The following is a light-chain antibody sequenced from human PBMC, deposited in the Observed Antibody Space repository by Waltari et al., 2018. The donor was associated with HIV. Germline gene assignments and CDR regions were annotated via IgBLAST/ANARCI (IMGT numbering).Light chain of an antibody. J-gene: IGLJ2*01. Sequence: SYELTQPPSMSVSPGQTAIIACSGDKLGDKYVCWYQQRPGQSPVMVMYQDTKRPSGIPERFSGSNSGNTATLTISGTQAMDEADYYCQAWDSNTGVFGGGTRLTVL. CDR2: QDT. CDR3: QAWDSNTGV. CDR1: KLGDKY. V-gene: IGLV3-1*01.